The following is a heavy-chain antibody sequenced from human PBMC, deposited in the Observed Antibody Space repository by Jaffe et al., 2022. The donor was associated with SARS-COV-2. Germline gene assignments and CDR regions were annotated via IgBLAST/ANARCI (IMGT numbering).Heavy chain of an antibody. V-gene: IGHV3-23*01. Sequence: EVQLLESGGGLVQPGGSLRLSCAASGFTFSSYAMSWVRQAPGKGLEWVSAISGSGGSTYYADSVKGRFTISRDNSKNTLYLQMNSLRAEDTAVYYCAKGGEGYYDSSGYYQTGYYFDYWGQGTLVTVSS. J-gene: IGHJ4*02. D-gene: IGHD3-22*01. CDR2: ISGSGGST. CDR1: GFTFSSYA. CDR3: AKGGEGYYDSSGYYQTGYYFDY.